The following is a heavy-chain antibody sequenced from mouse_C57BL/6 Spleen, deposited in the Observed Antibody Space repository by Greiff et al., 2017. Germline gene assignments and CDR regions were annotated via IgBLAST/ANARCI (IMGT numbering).Heavy chain of an antibody. CDR2: IHPNSGST. CDR3: AREEGPLDFDV. Sequence: VQLQQPGAELVKPGASVKLSCKASGYTFTSYWMHWVKQRPGQGLEWIGIIHPNSGSTNYNEKFKGKATLTVDKSSSTAYMQLSSLTSEDSAVYYCAREEGPLDFDVWGTGATVTVSS. CDR1: GYTFTSYW. J-gene: IGHJ1*03. V-gene: IGHV1-64*01.